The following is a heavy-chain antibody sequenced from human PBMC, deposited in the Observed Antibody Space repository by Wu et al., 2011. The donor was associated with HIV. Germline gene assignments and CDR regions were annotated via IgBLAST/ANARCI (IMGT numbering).Heavy chain of an antibody. Sequence: QVRLVQSGAEVKRPGASVQVSCKASGYTFINYDINWVRQATGQGLEWMGWMNPDSGNARYAQKFQGRITLTRNTSMSTAYMEVGSLRSDDTAVYYCTRGTIWFHPWGQGTLVTVSS. J-gene: IGHJ5*02. CDR1: GYTFINYD. CDR2: MNPDSGNA. D-gene: IGHD3-3*01. V-gene: IGHV1-8*03. CDR3: TRGTIWFHP.